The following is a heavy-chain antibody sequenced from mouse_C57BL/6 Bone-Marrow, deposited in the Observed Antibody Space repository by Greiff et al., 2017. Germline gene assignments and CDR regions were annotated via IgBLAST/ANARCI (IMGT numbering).Heavy chain of an antibody. CDR1: GFSLTSYG. D-gene: IGHD3-1*01. J-gene: IGHJ2*01. CDR3: GKGRGYSPFYFDY. CDR2: IWGDGST. V-gene: IGHV2-3*01. Sequence: QVQLQQSGPGLVAPSQSLSITCTVSGFSLTSYGVSWVRQPPGKGLEWLGVIWGDGSTNYHSALISRLSIRKDNSTSQVVLKLNILQTDDTATYYCGKGRGYSPFYFDYWGQGTTLTVSS.